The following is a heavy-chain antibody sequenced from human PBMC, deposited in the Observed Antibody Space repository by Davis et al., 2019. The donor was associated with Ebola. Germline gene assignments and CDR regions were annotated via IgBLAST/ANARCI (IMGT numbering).Heavy chain of an antibody. CDR2: INPSGGST. CDR1: GGTFSSYA. V-gene: IGHV1-46*01. Sequence: ASVKVSCKASGGTFSSYAISWVRQAPGQGLEWMGIINPSGGSTSYAQKFQGRVTMTRDTSTSTVYMELSSLRSEDTAVYYCARIDTAMVGGYDYWGQGTLVTVSS. J-gene: IGHJ4*02. CDR3: ARIDTAMVGGYDY. D-gene: IGHD5-18*01.